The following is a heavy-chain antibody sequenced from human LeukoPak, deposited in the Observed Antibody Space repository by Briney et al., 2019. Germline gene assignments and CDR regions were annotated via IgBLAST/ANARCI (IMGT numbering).Heavy chain of an antibody. CDR3: AREIGPRQLHLWASAFDY. CDR2: INPSGGSK. J-gene: IGHJ4*02. V-gene: IGHV1-46*01. CDR1: GYTFTSYY. Sequence: ASVKLSCKASGYTFTSYYMHWVRQAPGQGLEWMGIINPSGGSKSYAQKFKGRVTMNRDMSTSTVYMELSSLRSEDRAVYYCAREIGPRQLHLWASAFDYWGQGTLVTVSS. D-gene: IGHD5-18*01.